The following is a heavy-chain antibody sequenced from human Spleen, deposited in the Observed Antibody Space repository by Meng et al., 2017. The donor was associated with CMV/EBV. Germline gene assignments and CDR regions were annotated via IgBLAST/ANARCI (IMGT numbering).Heavy chain of an antibody. CDR2: ISSSSSYI. J-gene: IGHJ6*03. V-gene: IGHV3-21*01. CDR1: GFTFSSYR. D-gene: IGHD2-15*01. Sequence: GGSMRLSCVASGFTFSSYRMNWVRMAPGKGLEWVSSISSSSSYIYYADSVKGRFTISRDNAKNSMYLQMNSLRAEDTAVDYCATIGDPRTRSHGGDYYHMDVWGQGTTVTVSS. CDR3: ATIGDPRTRSHGGDYYHMDV.